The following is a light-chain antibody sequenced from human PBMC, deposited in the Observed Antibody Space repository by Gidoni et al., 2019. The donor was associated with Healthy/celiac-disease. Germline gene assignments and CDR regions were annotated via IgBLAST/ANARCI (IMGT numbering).Light chain of an antibody. J-gene: IGLJ2*01. V-gene: IGLV3-1*01. CDR2: QDS. CDR3: QAWDSSTAV. Sequence: SYELTPPPSASVSTGQPASITCSGDRLGDKYACWYQQKPGQSPVLVIYQDSKRPEGIPERLSGSNSGNTATLTISGTQAMDEADYYCQAWDSSTAVFGGGTKLTVL. CDR1: RLGDKY.